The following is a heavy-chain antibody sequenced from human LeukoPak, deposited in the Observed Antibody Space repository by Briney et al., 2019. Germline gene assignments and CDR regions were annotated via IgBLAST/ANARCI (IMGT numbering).Heavy chain of an antibody. V-gene: IGHV4-30-4*01. J-gene: IGHJ3*02. CDR1: GGSISSGDYY. D-gene: IGHD5-18*01. Sequence: PSETLSLTCTVSGGSISSGDYYWSWIRQPPGKXXXXIGYIYYSGSTYYNPSLKSRVTISVDTSKNQFSLKLSSVTAADTAVYYCAGAPWLLYAFDIWGQGTMVTVSS. CDR3: AGAPWLLYAFDI. CDR2: IYYSGST.